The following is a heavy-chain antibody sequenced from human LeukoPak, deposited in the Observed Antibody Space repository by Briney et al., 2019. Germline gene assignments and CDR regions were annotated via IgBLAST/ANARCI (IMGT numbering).Heavy chain of an antibody. D-gene: IGHD3-22*01. J-gene: IGHJ4*02. V-gene: IGHV3-23*01. Sequence: GGSLRLSRAASGFAFSSYAMSAGPQAPGKGVGCGSGITVSGGSTYYADSVKGRFTISRDNSKNTLYLQMNSLRAEDTAVYYCAKGGAYYYDSSAYYRDWGQGTLVTVSS. CDR3: AKGGAYYYDSSAYYRD. CDR2: ITVSGGST. CDR1: GFAFSSYA.